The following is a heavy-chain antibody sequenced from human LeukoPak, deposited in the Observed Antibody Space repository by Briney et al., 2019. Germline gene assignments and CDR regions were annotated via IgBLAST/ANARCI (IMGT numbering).Heavy chain of an antibody. CDR1: GYTFTTYG. Sequence: ASVKVSCKASGYTFTTYGISWVRQAPGQGLEWMGWISGYNGNTNYAQKLQGRVTMTTDTYTAVYYCAREREMGDYYYYGMDVWGQGTTVTVSS. V-gene: IGHV1-18*01. CDR2: ISGYNGNT. D-gene: IGHD3-10*01. CDR3: V. J-gene: IGHJ6*02.